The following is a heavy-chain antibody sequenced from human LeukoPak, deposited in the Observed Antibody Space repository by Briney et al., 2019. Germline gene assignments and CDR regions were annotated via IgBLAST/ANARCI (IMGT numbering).Heavy chain of an antibody. CDR3: TTGRLDDFWSGYYSEYFQH. D-gene: IGHD3-3*01. V-gene: IGHV3-15*01. Sequence: GGSLRLSCAASGFTFSNAWMSWVRQAPGKGLEWVGRIKSKTDGGTTDYAAPVKGRFTISRDDSKNTPYLQMNSLKTEDTAVYYCTTGRLDDFWSGYYSEYFQHWGQGTLVTVSS. CDR2: IKSKTDGGTT. J-gene: IGHJ1*01. CDR1: GFTFSNAW.